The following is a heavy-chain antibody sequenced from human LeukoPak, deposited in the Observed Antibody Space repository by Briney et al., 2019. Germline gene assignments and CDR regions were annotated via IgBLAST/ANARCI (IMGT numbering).Heavy chain of an antibody. CDR2: IYYSGST. CDR3: ARRDYSSGQDY. J-gene: IGHJ4*02. D-gene: IGHD6-19*01. CDR1: GGSISSSSYY. V-gene: IGHV4-39*01. Sequence: SETLSLTCTVSGGSISSSSYYWGWIRQPPGKGLEWIGSIYYSGSTYYHPSLKSRVTISVDTSKNQFSLKLSSVTAADTAVYYCARRDYSSGQDYWGQGTLVTVSS.